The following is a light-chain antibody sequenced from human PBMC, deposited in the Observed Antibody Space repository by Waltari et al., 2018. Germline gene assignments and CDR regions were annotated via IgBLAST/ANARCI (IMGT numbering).Light chain of an antibody. CDR2: DVN. J-gene: IGLJ1*01. CDR1: TTDVGGSTF. Sequence: QSALTQPASVSGSPGQSITISCPGTTTDVGGSTFASWYQQHPGPTPQPIIFDVNRRPSGVSHRFSGSKSGNTASLTISGLQAEDEADYYCGSYTTRATHVFGIGTKVTVL. CDR3: GSYTTRATHV. V-gene: IGLV2-14*03.